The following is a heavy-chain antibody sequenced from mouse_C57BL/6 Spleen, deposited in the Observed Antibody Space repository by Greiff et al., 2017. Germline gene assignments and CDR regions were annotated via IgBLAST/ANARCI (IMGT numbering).Heavy chain of an antibody. V-gene: IGHV5-17*01. J-gene: IGHJ2*01. CDR1: GFTFSDYG. CDR3: ARGSYVHFDY. CDR2: ISSGSSTI. D-gene: IGHD1-1*02. Sequence: EVHLVESGGGLVKPGGSLKLSCAASGFTFSDYGMHWVRQAPEKGLEWVAYISSGSSTIYYADTVKGRFTISRDNAKNTLFLQMTSLRSEDTAMXYCARGSYVHFDYWGQGTTLTVSS.